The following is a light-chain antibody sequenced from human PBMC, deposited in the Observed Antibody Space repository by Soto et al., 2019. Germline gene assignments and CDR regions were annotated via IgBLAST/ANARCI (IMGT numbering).Light chain of an antibody. J-gene: IGKJ1*01. Sequence: DIQMTQSPSSLSASVGDRITITCRASQGIDNYLAWYQQKPGGIPKLLIYAASTLRSGVPSRFSGGGSGTEFTLTITSLQPEDVATYYCQRYYNAPGTFGQGTKVEIK. V-gene: IGKV1-27*01. CDR3: QRYYNAPGT. CDR1: QGIDNY. CDR2: AAS.